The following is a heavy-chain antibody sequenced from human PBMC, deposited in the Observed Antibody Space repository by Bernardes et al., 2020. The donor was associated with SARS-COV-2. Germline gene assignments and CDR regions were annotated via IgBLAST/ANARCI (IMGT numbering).Heavy chain of an antibody. CDR1: GFTFDDYT. CDR2: FSWDGGSK. D-gene: IGHD1-1*01. J-gene: IGHJ4*02. V-gene: IGHV3-43*01. CDR3: AREVEGLRNFDY. Sequence: GGSLRLSCVASGFTFDDYTMHWVRQAPGKGLEWVSLFSWDGGSKYYGDSVKGRFTISRDNSKNSLYLEMSGLTSDDTALYYCAREVEGLRNFDYWGQGTQVTVSS.